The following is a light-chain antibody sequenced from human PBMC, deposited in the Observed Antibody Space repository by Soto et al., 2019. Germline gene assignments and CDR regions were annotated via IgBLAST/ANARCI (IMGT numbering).Light chain of an antibody. J-gene: IGKJ1*01. V-gene: IGKV1-39*01. CDR3: KQSHSIPLT. CDR1: RSVSNY. Sequence: DVQITQSPSSLSGSVGHTVNMTCRSSRSVSNYLSWYQQKPGKAPKLLIYVVSSLQSGVPSRFSGSGSGTDFTLTIRSLQTEDFATYYCKQSHSIPLTFGQGTKVDIK. CDR2: VVS.